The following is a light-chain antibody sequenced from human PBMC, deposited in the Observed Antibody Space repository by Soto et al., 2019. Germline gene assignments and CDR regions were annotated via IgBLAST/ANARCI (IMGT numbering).Light chain of an antibody. Sequence: QSALTQPPSVSGSPGQSVTISCSGTSSDVGNYNRVSWYQQSPGTAPKLMICEVSNRPSGVPDRFSGSKSGNTAFLTISGLQTEDEADYYCSSYTSSNTVLFGGGTKVTVL. CDR2: EVS. V-gene: IGLV2-18*02. CDR1: SSDVGNYNR. CDR3: SSYTSSNTVL. J-gene: IGLJ2*01.